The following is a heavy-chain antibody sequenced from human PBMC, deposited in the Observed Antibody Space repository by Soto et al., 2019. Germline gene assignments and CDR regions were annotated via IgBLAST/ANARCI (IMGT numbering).Heavy chain of an antibody. Sequence: QPGGSLRLSCAASGFTFSSYGMHWVRQAPGKGLGWVSVISYDGSNKYYADSVKGRFTISRDNSKNTLYLQMNSLRAEDTAVYYCAKADVAAIVRDYWGQGSLVIVSA. V-gene: IGHV3-30*18. CDR3: AKADVAAIVRDY. CDR2: ISYDGSNK. J-gene: IGHJ4*02. CDR1: GFTFSSYG. D-gene: IGHD1-26*01.